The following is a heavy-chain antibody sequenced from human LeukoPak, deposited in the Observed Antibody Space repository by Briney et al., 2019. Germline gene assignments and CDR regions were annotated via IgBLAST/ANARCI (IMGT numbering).Heavy chain of an antibody. CDR3: AREVAVSRYGLDY. CDR2: IYTTGST. J-gene: IGHJ4*02. D-gene: IGHD5-18*01. CDR1: GGSISIHY. Sequence: SETLSLTCNVSGGSISIHYWTWIRQSAGKGLEWIGRIYTTGSTNYDPSLKSRVTMSIDTSKSQFSLNLTSVTAADTAVYYCAREVAVSRYGLDYWGQGILVTVSS. V-gene: IGHV4-4*07.